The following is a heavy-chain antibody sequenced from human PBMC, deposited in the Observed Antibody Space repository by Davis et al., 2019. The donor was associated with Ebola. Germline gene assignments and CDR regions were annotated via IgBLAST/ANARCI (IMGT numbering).Heavy chain of an antibody. Sequence: PGGSLRLSCAASGFTFSSYWMYWVRHAPGEGLVWVSRVSSDGSSKGYADSVKGRFTISRDNAKNTLLLQVNSLRAEDTAVYYCARDLYYYGLDVWGPGATVTVSS. CDR2: VSSDGSSK. J-gene: IGHJ6*02. V-gene: IGHV3-74*01. CDR1: GFTFSSYW. CDR3: ARDLYYYGLDV.